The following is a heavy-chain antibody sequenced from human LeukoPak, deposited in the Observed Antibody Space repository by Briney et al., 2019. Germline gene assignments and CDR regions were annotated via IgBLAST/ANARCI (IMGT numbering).Heavy chain of an antibody. D-gene: IGHD3-10*01. Sequence: GGSLRLSCAASGFTFSSYAMTWVRQAPGKGLEWVSAISGSGGSTYYADSVKGRFTISRDNSKNTVYLQMSSLRAEDTAVYYCAKGYYGSGSYPTLDNWGQGTLVTVSS. CDR1: GFTFSSYA. V-gene: IGHV3-23*01. J-gene: IGHJ4*02. CDR3: AKGYYGSGSYPTLDN. CDR2: ISGSGGST.